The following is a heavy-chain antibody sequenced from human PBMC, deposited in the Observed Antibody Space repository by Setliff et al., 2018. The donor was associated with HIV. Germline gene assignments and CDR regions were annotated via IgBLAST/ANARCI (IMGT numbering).Heavy chain of an antibody. Sequence: SETLSLTCFVSGVSISGHFWGWIRQPPGKGLEWIGYIYTSGTTEYNPSLDSRVTISVDTSRDQFTLNLRSVTAADTALYFCARLIHTGLLYFDYWGLGRLVTVSS. V-gene: IGHV4-4*09. D-gene: IGHD2-8*02. CDR3: ARLIHTGLLYFDY. CDR1: GVSISGHF. J-gene: IGHJ4*02. CDR2: IYTSGTT.